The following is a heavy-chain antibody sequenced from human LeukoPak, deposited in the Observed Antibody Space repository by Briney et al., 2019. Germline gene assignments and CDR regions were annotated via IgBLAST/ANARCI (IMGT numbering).Heavy chain of an antibody. J-gene: IGHJ3*02. V-gene: IGHV1-2*04. D-gene: IGHD6-13*01. CDR3: ARASTPSYSSSHVTI. CDR1: GYTFTGYY. CDR2: INPNSGGT. Sequence: ASVKVSCKASGYTFTGYYMHWVRQAPGQGLEWMGWINPNSGGTNYAQKFQGWVTMTRDTSISTAYMKLSRLRSDDTAVYYCARASTPSYSSSHVTIWGQGTMVTVSS.